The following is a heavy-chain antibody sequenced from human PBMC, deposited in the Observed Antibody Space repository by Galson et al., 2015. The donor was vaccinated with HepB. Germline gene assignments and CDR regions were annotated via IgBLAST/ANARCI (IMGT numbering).Heavy chain of an antibody. CDR1: GFTVSSSY. CDR2: LYSGGRT. J-gene: IGHJ5*01. Sequence: SLRLSCAASGFTVSSSYMSWVRQAPGKGLEWVSALYSGGRTYYADSVKGRFTISSDNFKNILYLQMNSLRAEDTGVYYCTNHAFWGAYSDSWGKGTLVTVSS. D-gene: IGHD3-3*01. V-gene: IGHV3-53*01. CDR3: TNHAFWGAYSDS.